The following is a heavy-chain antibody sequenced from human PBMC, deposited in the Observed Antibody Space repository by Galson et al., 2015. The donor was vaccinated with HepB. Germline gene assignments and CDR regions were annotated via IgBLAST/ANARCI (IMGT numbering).Heavy chain of an antibody. D-gene: IGHD3-3*01. CDR2: IYYSGST. V-gene: IGHV4-61*01. CDR1: GGSVSSGSYY. Sequence: SETLSLTCTVSGGSVSSGSYYWSWIRQPPGKGLEWIGYIYYSGSTNYNPSLKSRVTISVDTSKNQFSLKLNSVTAAGTAVYYCARDSQYYDFWSGYSKGGMDVWGKGTTVTVSS. J-gene: IGHJ6*03. CDR3: ARDSQYYDFWSGYSKGGMDV.